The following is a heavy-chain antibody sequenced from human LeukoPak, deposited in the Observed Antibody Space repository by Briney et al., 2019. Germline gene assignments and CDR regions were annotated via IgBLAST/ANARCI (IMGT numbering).Heavy chain of an antibody. J-gene: IGHJ4*02. CDR1: GFTFSSYW. CDR3: ARDDIAAAGIDY. Sequence: GGSLRLSCAASGFTFSSYWMSWVRQAPGKGLEWVSYISSSGSTIYYADSVKGRFTISRDNAKNSLYLQMNSLRAEDTAVYYCARDDIAAAGIDYWGQGTLVTVSS. CDR2: ISSSGSTI. D-gene: IGHD6-13*01. V-gene: IGHV3-48*04.